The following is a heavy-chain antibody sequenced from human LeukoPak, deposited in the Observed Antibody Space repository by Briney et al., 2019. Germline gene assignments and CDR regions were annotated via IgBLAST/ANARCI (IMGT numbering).Heavy chain of an antibody. V-gene: IGHV1-69*05. J-gene: IGHJ3*02. Sequence: ASVKVSCKASGGTFSSYAISRVRQAPGQGLEWMGRIIPIFGTANYAQKFQGRVTITTDESTSTAYMELSSLRSEDTAVYYCARDDDSSGYYSSSAFDIWGQGTMVTVSS. D-gene: IGHD3-22*01. CDR3: ARDDDSSGYYSSSAFDI. CDR2: IIPIFGTA. CDR1: GGTFSSYA.